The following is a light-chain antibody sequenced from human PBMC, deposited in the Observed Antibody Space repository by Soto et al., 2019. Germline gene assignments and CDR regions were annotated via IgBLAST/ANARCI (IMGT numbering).Light chain of an antibody. V-gene: IGLV2-14*01. CDR3: TSYTPTGALV. CDR1: SSDVGGHNY. J-gene: IGLJ3*02. Sequence: QSALTQPASVSGSPGQSITISCTGTSSDVGGHNYVSWYQQHPGRAPKLMIYEVSNRPSGVSNRFSGSKSGNTASLTISGLQSEDEADYYCTSYTPTGALVFGSGTKLTVL. CDR2: EVS.